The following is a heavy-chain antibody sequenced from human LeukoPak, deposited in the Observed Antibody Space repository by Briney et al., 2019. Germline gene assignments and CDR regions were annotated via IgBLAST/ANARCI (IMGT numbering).Heavy chain of an antibody. J-gene: IGHJ4*02. V-gene: IGHV3-53*01. D-gene: IGHD1-26*01. Sequence: GGSLRLSCTVSGLTVSSNSMSWVRQAPGKGLEWVSFIYSDNTHYSDSVKGRFTISRDNSKNKLYLQMNSLKAEDTAVYFCTRVVLVGTTYSYFDYWGQGTLVTVSS. CDR2: IYSDNT. CDR1: GLTVSSNS. CDR3: TRVVLVGTTYSYFDY.